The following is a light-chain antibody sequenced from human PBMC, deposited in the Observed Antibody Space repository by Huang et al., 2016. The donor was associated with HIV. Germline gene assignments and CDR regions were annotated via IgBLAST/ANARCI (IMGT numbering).Light chain of an antibody. CDR3: QQANSFPELS. V-gene: IGKV1-12*01. CDR1: QGISNW. Sequence: DIQMTQSPSSVSASVGDRVTITCRASQGISNWLAWYQQKPGKAPTLLIYAASNLHTGASSRFSGSGSGAFFTLTISSLQPEDSAIYYCQQANSFPELSFGGGTRVEI. CDR2: AAS. J-gene: IGKJ4*01.